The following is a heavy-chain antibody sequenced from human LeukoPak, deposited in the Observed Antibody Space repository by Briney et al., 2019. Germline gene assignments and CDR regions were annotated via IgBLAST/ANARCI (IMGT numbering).Heavy chain of an antibody. D-gene: IGHD3-22*01. CDR1: GGSFSGYY. V-gene: IGHV4-34*01. CDR3: ARHPALGYDSSGYVGSDAFDI. J-gene: IGHJ3*02. Sequence: SETLSLTCAVYGGSFSGYYWSWIRQPPGKGLEWIGEINHSGSTNYNPSLKSRVTMSVDTSKNQFSLKLNSVTAADTALYYCARHPALGYDSSGYVGSDAFDIWGQGTMVTVSS. CDR2: INHSGST.